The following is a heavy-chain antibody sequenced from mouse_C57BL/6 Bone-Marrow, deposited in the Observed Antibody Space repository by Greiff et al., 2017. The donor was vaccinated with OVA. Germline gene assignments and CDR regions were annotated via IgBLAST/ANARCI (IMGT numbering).Heavy chain of an antibody. D-gene: IGHD1-1*01. J-gene: IGHJ2*01. CDR3: ARELRFYYFDY. CDR1: GYSITSGYD. Sequence: DVQLQESGPGMVKPSQSLSLTCTVTGYSITSGYDWHWIRHFPGNKLEWMGYISYNGSTNYNPSLKSRISITHDTSKNHFFLKLNSVTTEDTATYYCARELRFYYFDYWGQGTTLTVSS. CDR2: ISYNGST. V-gene: IGHV3-1*01.